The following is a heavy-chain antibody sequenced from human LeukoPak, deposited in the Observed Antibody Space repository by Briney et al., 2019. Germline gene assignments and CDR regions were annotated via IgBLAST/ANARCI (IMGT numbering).Heavy chain of an antibody. Sequence: GGSLRLSCAASGSTVSSNYMSWVRQAPGKGLEWVSVIYSGGSTYYADSVKGRFTISRDNSKNTLYLQMNSLRAEDTAVYYCASLHITMVRGDVTHYYFDYWGQGTLVTVSS. CDR1: GSTVSSNY. V-gene: IGHV3-66*01. J-gene: IGHJ4*02. D-gene: IGHD3-10*01. CDR2: IYSGGST. CDR3: ASLHITMVRGDVTHYYFDY.